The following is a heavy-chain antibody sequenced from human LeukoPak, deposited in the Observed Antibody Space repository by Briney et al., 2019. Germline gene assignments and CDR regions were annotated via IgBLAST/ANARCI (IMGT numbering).Heavy chain of an antibody. CDR2: IYYSGST. CDR1: GGSISSYY. Sequence: SETLSLTCTVSGGSISSYYWSWIRQPPGKGLEWIGYIYYSGSTNYNPSLNSRVTISVDTSKNQFSLKLSSVTAADTAVYYCARVSDGDYPDYWGQGTLVTVSS. D-gene: IGHD4-17*01. CDR3: ARVSDGDYPDY. V-gene: IGHV4-59*01. J-gene: IGHJ4*02.